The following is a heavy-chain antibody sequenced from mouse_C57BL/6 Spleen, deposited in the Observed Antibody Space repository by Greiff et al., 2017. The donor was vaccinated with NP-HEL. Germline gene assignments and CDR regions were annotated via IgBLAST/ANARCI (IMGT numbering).Heavy chain of an antibody. CDR3: TRGENWDGYFDY. J-gene: IGHJ2*01. CDR1: GFTFSSYA. Sequence: VESGEGLVKPGGSLKLSCAASGFTFSSYAMSWVRQTPEKRLEWVAYISSGGDYIYYADTVKGRFTISRDNARNTLYLQMSSLKSEDTAMYYCTRGENWDGYFDYWGQGTTLTVSS. V-gene: IGHV5-9-1*02. CDR2: ISSGGDYI. D-gene: IGHD4-1*01.